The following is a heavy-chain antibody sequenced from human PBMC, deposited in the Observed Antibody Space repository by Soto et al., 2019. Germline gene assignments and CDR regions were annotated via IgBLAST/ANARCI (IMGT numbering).Heavy chain of an antibody. J-gene: IGHJ6*02. V-gene: IGHV4-61*01. CDR3: ARDGHGMDV. CDR2: IFFTGIT. Sequence: QVQLQEPGPGLVRPTETLSLTCTVSGGSGSSGSYHWTWVRQSPGKGLEWIGYIFFTGITNYNPSLGGRVTISVDTSKNQFSLKLTSVTAADTALYYCARDGHGMDVWGRGTTVTVSS. CDR1: GGSGSSGSYH.